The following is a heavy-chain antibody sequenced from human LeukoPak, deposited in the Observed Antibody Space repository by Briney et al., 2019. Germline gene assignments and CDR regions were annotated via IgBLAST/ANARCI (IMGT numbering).Heavy chain of an antibody. CDR2: IYYSGST. CDR3: AGLSGSYHYYYYGMDV. CDR1: GGSISSYY. Sequence: SETLSLTCTVSGGSISSYYWGWIRQPPGKGLEWIGYIYYSGSTNYNPSLKSRVTISVDTSKNQFSLKLSSVTAADTAVYYCAGLSGSYHYYYYGMDVWGQGTTVTVSS. D-gene: IGHD1-26*01. V-gene: IGHV4-59*01. J-gene: IGHJ6*02.